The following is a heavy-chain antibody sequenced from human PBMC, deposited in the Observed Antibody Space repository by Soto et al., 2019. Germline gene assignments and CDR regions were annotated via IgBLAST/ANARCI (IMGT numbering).Heavy chain of an antibody. CDR3: AKDLGRITMIVVVINDAFDI. CDR2: ISGSGGST. Sequence: PGGSLRLSCAASGFTFSSYAMSWVRQAPGKGLEWVSAISGSGGSTYYAVSVKGRFTISRDNSKNTLYLQMNSLRAEDTAVYYCAKDLGRITMIVVVINDAFDIWGQGTMVTVSS. J-gene: IGHJ3*02. CDR1: GFTFSSYA. D-gene: IGHD3-22*01. V-gene: IGHV3-23*01.